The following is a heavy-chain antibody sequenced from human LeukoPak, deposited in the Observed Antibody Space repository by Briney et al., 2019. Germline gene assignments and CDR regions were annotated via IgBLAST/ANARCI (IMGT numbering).Heavy chain of an antibody. J-gene: IGHJ4*02. CDR1: GGSITSYY. CDR2: IFYTGST. Sequence: SETLSLTFTVSGGSITSYYWSWIRQPPGKGLEWIGYIFYTGSTNYNPSLKSRVTISVDTSKSQFSLNLSSVTAADTAVYYCARGPTWHYFDYWGQGTLVTVSS. CDR3: ARGPTWHYFDY. V-gene: IGHV4-59*01. D-gene: IGHD5-12*01.